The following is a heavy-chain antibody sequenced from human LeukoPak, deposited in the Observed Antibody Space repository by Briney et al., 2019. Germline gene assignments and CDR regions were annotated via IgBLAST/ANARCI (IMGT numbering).Heavy chain of an antibody. CDR3: ASITMVRGVIL. J-gene: IGHJ4*02. CDR1: GGSISSSSYY. D-gene: IGHD3-10*01. CDR2: IYYSGST. Sequence: SETLPLTCTVSGGSISSSSYYWGWIRQPPGKGLEWIGSIYYSGSTYYNPSLKSRVTISVDTSKNQFSLKLSSVTAADTAVYYCASITMVRGVILWGQGTLVTVSS. V-gene: IGHV4-39*01.